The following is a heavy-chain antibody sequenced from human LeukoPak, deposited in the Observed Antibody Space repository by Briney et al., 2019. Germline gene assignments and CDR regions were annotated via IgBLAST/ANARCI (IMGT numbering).Heavy chain of an antibody. CDR3: ARLRLLRYCSGGSCYGNTYYFDY. J-gene: IGHJ4*02. V-gene: IGHV4-34*01. CDR2: IYHSGST. CDR1: IDSFTNYY. D-gene: IGHD2-15*01. Sequence: PSETLSLTCAVYIDSFTNYYWNWIRQPPGKGLEWIGSIYHSGSTYYNPSLKSRVTISVDTSKNQFSLKLSSVTAADTAVYYCARLRLLRYCSGGSCYGNTYYFDYWGQGTLVTVSS.